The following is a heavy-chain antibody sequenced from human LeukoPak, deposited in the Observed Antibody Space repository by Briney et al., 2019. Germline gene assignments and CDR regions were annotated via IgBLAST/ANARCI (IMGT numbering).Heavy chain of an antibody. CDR1: GGSISSGSYY. CDR2: IYTSGST. CDR3: ARRRRGSSNVDY. V-gene: IGHV4-61*02. D-gene: IGHD3-10*01. J-gene: IGHJ4*02. Sequence: KPSETLSLTCTVSGGSISSGSYYWSWIRQPAGKGLEWIGRIYTSGSTNYNPSLKSRVTISVDTSKNQFSLKLSSVTAADTAVYYCARRRRGSSNVDYWGQGILVTVSS.